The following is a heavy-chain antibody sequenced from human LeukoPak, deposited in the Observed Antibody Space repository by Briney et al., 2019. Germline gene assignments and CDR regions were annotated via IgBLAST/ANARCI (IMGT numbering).Heavy chain of an antibody. CDR3: AKGSYYDSSGSFYFDY. CDR1: GFTLSNYA. Sequence: GGSLRLSCAASGFTLSNYAMSWVRQAPGKGLEWVSAINSDGGGTYYADSVKGRFTISRDNSKNTLYVQVNSLGTEDTAAYYCAKGSYYDSSGSFYFDYWGQGTLVTVSS. V-gene: IGHV3-23*01. D-gene: IGHD3-22*01. J-gene: IGHJ4*02. CDR2: INSDGGGT.